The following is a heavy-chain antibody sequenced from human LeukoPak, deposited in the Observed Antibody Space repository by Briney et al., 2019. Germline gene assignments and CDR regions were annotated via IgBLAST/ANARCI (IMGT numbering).Heavy chain of an antibody. CDR2: IWYDGSNK. J-gene: IGHJ4*02. CDR3: ARDPHYYGSGSDY. V-gene: IGHV3-33*01. D-gene: IGHD3-10*01. CDR1: GFTFSSYG. Sequence: GGSLRLSCAASGFTFSSYGMHWVRQAPGKGLEWVAVIWYDGSNKYYADSVKGRFTISRDNSKNTLFLQMNSLRAEDTAVYYCARDPHYYGSGSDYWGQGTLVTVSS.